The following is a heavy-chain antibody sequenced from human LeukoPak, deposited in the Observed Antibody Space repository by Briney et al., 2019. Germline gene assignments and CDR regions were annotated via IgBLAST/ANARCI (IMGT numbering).Heavy chain of an antibody. D-gene: IGHD1-7*01. Sequence: PSETLSLTCTVSGGSISSYYWSWIRQPPGKGLEWIGYIYYSGSTNYNPSLKSRVTISVDTSKNQFSLKLSSVTAADTAVYYCARDATTWRGDAFDIWGQGTMVTVSS. CDR1: GGSISSYY. J-gene: IGHJ3*02. CDR3: ARDATTWRGDAFDI. CDR2: IYYSGST. V-gene: IGHV4-59*01.